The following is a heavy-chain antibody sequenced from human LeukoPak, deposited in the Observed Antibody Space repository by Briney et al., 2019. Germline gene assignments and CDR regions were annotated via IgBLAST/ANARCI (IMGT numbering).Heavy chain of an antibody. Sequence: SETLSLTCTVSGGSISSSSYYWGWIRQPPGKGLEWIGSIYYSGSTYYNPSLKSRVTISIDTSKNQFSLRLSSVTAADTAVYFCASGHQWLEYFRLWGQGTLVTVSS. J-gene: IGHJ1*01. V-gene: IGHV4-39*07. CDR3: ASGHQWLEYFRL. CDR1: GGSISSSSYY. D-gene: IGHD6-19*01. CDR2: IYYSGST.